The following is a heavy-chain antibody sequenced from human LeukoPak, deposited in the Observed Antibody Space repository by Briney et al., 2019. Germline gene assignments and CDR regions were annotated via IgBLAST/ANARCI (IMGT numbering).Heavy chain of an antibody. CDR2: INPNSGGT. CDR1: GYTFTGYY. J-gene: IGHJ6*03. CDR3: ARGPGGNLYYYYYYMDV. D-gene: IGHD4-23*01. V-gene: IGHV1-2*02. Sequence: ASVKVSCKASGYTFTGYYMDWVRQAPGQGLEWMGWINPNSGGTNYAQKFQGRVTMTRDTSISTAYMELSRLRPDDTAVYYCARGPGGNLYYYYYYMDVWGKGTTVTVSS.